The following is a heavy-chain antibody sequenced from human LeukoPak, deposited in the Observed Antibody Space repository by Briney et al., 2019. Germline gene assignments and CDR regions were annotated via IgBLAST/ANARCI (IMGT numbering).Heavy chain of an antibody. D-gene: IGHD2-21*02. V-gene: IGHV1-24*01. J-gene: IGHJ4*02. Sequence: ASVKVSCKVSGYTLTELSMHWVRQAPGKGLEWMGGFDPEDGETIYAQKFQGRVTMTRDTSISTAYMELSRLLSGDTAVYYCARGKTMVYCGGDCYRFDNWGRGTLVTVSS. CDR1: GYTLTELS. CDR3: ARGKTMVYCGGDCYRFDN. CDR2: FDPEDGET.